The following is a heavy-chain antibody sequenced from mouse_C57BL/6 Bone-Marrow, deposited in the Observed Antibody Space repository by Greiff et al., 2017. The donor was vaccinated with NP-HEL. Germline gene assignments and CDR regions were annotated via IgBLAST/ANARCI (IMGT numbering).Heavy chain of an antibody. CDR2: INPNNGGT. J-gene: IGHJ1*03. CDR1: GYTFTDYN. D-gene: IGHD1-1*01. V-gene: IGHV1-18*01. CDR3: ARGRSPTVVATRYWYFDV. Sequence: EVQLQESGPELVKPGASVKIPCKASGYTFTDYNMDWVKQSHGKSLEWIGDINPNNGGTIYNQKFKGKATLTVDKSSSTAYMELRSLTSEDTAVYYCARGRSPTVVATRYWYFDVWGTGTTVTVSS.